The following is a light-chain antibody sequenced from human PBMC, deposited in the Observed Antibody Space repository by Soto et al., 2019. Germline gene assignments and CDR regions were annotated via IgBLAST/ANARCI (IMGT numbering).Light chain of an antibody. CDR1: QDIRQY. V-gene: IGKV1-33*01. Sequence: DIQMTQSPSSLSASIGDRVTITCQASQDIRQYLNWYQQKPGKAPKLLIYDASRLETGVPSRFSGSGSRRDFTVTVSSLQTEDIETYYCQVYDYISAGFTFGPGTKVDLK. J-gene: IGKJ3*01. CDR2: DAS. CDR3: QVYDYISAGFT.